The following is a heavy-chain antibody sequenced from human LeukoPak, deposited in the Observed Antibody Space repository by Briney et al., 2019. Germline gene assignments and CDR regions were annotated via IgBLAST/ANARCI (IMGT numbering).Heavy chain of an antibody. V-gene: IGHV1-69*13. CDR2: IIPIFGTA. D-gene: IGHD3-22*01. Sequence: SVKVSCKASGGTFSSYAISWVRQAPGQGLEWMGGIIPIFGTANYAQKFQGRVTITADESTITAYMELSSLRSEDTAVYYCARVDSSSGYYHQFDYWGQGTLVTVSS. CDR3: ARVDSSSGYYHQFDY. CDR1: GGTFSSYA. J-gene: IGHJ4*02.